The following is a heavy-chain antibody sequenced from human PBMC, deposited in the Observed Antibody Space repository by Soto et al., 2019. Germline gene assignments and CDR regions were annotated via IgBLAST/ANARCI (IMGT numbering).Heavy chain of an antibody. Sequence: QVQLQESGPGLVKPSETLSLTCTVSGGSISSYYWNCIRQPPGKGLEWIGDIYYSGRTDYNPSLMSRVTISVDTSKNQFSLKLSSVTAADTAIYYCARESFGDSPDYGMDVWGQGTTVTVSS. CDR2: IYYSGRT. CDR3: ARESFGDSPDYGMDV. V-gene: IGHV4-59*01. CDR1: GGSISSYY. D-gene: IGHD4-17*01. J-gene: IGHJ6*02.